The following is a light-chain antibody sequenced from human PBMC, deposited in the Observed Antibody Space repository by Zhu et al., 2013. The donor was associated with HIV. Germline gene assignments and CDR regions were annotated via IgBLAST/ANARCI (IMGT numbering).Light chain of an antibody. V-gene: IGKV1-9*01. Sequence: DIQMTQSPSSLSASVGDRVTITCRASQGISNYLAWYQQKAGKAPKLLIYAASTLQSGVPSRFGGRGSGTEFTLTIANLQPEDFATYYCHHVNDNPAFGPGTKVDFK. J-gene: IGKJ3*01. CDR2: AAS. CDR1: QGISNY. CDR3: HHVNDNPA.